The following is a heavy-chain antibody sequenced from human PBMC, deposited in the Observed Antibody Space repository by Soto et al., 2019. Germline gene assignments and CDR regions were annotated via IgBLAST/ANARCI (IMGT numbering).Heavy chain of an antibody. CDR1: GFTFSLYS. Sequence: VQLVESGGGLVQPGGSLRLSCAASGFTFSLYSMSWVRQAPGKGLEWVSYISRSSTGIHYADSVKGRFTISRDDVTNSMHLQMNSMRDGDTAVYYCARAVTWGLDVWGQGTTVSISS. J-gene: IGHJ6*01. D-gene: IGHD3-10*01. CDR3: ARAVTWGLDV. CDR2: ISRSSTGI. V-gene: IGHV3-48*02.